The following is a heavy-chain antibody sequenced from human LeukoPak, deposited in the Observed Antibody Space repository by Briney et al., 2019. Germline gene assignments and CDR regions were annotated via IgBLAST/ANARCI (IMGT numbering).Heavy chain of an antibody. V-gene: IGHV1-18*01. CDR2: ISAYNGNT. Sequence: ASVKVSCKASGYTFTSYGISWVRQAPGQGLEWMGWISAYNGNTNYAQKLQGRATMTTDTSTSTAYMELRSLRSDDTAVYYCARWRFLEWPNPHDYWGQGTLVTVSS. D-gene: IGHD3-3*01. J-gene: IGHJ4*02. CDR1: GYTFTSYG. CDR3: ARWRFLEWPNPHDY.